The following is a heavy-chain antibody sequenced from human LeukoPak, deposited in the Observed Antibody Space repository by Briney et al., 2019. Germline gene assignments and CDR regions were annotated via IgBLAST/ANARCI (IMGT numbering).Heavy chain of an antibody. J-gene: IGHJ4*02. D-gene: IGHD5-18*01. CDR3: ARSGYFYGQPSYFDY. Sequence: PGRSLRLSCAASGFTFSSYNMNWVRQAPGKGLEWVSSMSSSSSYIYYADSVKGRFTISRDNAKNSLYLQMNSLRAEDTAVYYCARSGYFYGQPSYFDYWGQGTLVTVSS. CDR2: MSSSSSYI. CDR1: GFTFSSYN. V-gene: IGHV3-21*01.